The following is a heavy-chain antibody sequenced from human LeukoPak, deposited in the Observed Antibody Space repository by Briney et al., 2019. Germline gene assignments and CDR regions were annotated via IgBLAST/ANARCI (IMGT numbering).Heavy chain of an antibody. D-gene: IGHD6-13*01. CDR3: AKTRHSSSWYVPPDY. CDR1: GFTFSSYA. CDR2: ISGSGANT. Sequence: GGSLRLSCAASGFTFSSYAMSWVRQAPGKGLEWVSGISGSGANTYYADSVKGRFTISRDNPKNTLYLQMNSLRAEDTAVYYCAKTRHSSSWYVPPDYWGQGTLVTVST. V-gene: IGHV3-23*01. J-gene: IGHJ4*02.